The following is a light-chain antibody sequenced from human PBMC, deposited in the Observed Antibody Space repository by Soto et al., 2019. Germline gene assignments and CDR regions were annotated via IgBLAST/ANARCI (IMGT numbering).Light chain of an antibody. V-gene: IGKV3-11*01. CDR3: RQRYIWPPLT. CDR2: DAT. Sequence: VLTQSPATLSLSPGETATLFCRASQSVGIYLGWFQQKPGQAPRVLIYDATNRAGGVPDRFSGSGSGADFTLTVSSLEAGDSAVLYFRQRYIWPPLTFGGGTKLEIK. J-gene: IGKJ4*02. CDR1: QSVGIY.